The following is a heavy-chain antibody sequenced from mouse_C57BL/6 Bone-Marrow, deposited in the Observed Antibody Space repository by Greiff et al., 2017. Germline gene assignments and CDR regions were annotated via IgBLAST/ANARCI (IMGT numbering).Heavy chain of an antibody. V-gene: IGHV1-74*01. Sequence: QVQPQQPGAELVKPGASVKVSCKASGYTFTSYWMHWVKQRPGQGLEWIGRIHPSDSDTNYNQKFKGKATLTVDKSSSTAYMQLSSLTSEDSAVYYCATYYGKGGFAYWGQGTLVTVSA. CDR3: ATYYGKGGFAY. J-gene: IGHJ3*01. D-gene: IGHD2-10*01. CDR2: IHPSDSDT. CDR1: GYTFTSYW.